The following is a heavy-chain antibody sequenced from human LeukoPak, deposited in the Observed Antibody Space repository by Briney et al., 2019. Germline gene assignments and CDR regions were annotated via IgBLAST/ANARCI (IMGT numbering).Heavy chain of an antibody. CDR2: IYHSGST. J-gene: IGHJ4*02. D-gene: IGHD4-23*01. Sequence: SETLSLTCTVSGGSISSSSYYWGWIRQPPGKGLEWIGYIYHSGSTYYNPSLKSRVTISVDRSKNQFSLKLSSVTAADTAVYYCARSDDYGGPQGYFDYWGQGTLVTVSS. V-gene: IGHV4-39*07. CDR1: GGSISSSSYY. CDR3: ARSDDYGGPQGYFDY.